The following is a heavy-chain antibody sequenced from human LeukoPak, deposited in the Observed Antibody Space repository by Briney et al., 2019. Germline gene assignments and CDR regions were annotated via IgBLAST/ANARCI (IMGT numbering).Heavy chain of an antibody. CDR3: VKSIYYDSSGPFDY. D-gene: IGHD3-22*01. V-gene: IGHV3-9*03. Sequence: GGSLRLSCAASGFTFDDYAMHWVRQAPGKGLEWVSGISWNSGSIGYADSVKGRFTISRDNAKNSLYLQMNSLRPEDMALYYCVKSIYYDSSGPFDYWGQGTLVTVFS. J-gene: IGHJ4*02. CDR1: GFTFDDYA. CDR2: ISWNSGSI.